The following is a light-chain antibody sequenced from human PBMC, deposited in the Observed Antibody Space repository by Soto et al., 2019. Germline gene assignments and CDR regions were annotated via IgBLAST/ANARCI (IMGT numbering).Light chain of an antibody. CDR2: GAS. Sequence: IPKSKATLSVSPEERAARSCRAIQSVSSNLAWYQQKPGQAPRLLIYGASTRATGISARFSGSGSGTEFTLTISSLQSEDFAVYYCQHYKNWPRMFGQGINVDI. V-gene: IGKV3-15*01. CDR3: QHYKNWPRM. J-gene: IGKJ1*01. CDR1: QSVSSN.